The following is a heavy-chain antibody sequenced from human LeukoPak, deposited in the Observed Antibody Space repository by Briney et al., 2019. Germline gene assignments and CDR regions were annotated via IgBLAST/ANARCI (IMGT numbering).Heavy chain of an antibody. J-gene: IGHJ4*02. Sequence: SETLSLTCTVSGGPISSGDYYWSWIRQPPGKGLEWIGYIYYSGSTYYNPSLKSRVTISVDTSKNQFSLKLSSVTAADTAVYYCARDCGGDCYSDWGQGTLVTVSS. CDR2: IYYSGST. CDR3: ARDCGGDCYSD. V-gene: IGHV4-30-4*01. D-gene: IGHD2-21*02. CDR1: GGPISSGDYY.